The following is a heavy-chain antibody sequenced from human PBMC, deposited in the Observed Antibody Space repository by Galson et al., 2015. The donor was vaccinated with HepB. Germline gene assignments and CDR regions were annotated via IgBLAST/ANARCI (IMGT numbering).Heavy chain of an antibody. Sequence: SLRLSCAASGLTFSRYWMHWVRQAPGTGLVRVSRINSDGKSTSYADSVKGRSTISRDNAKNTMYPQLNSLRAEDTAVYYCAKDQVLWFGSDEGGMDVWGQGPTVTVSS. CDR3: AKDQVLWFGSDEGGMDV. J-gene: IGHJ6*02. D-gene: IGHD3-10*01. V-gene: IGHV3-74*01. CDR1: GLTFSRYW. CDR2: INSDGKST.